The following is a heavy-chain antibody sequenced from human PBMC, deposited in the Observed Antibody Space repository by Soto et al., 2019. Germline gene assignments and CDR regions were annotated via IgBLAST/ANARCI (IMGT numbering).Heavy chain of an antibody. CDR1: GDSISGGASF. V-gene: IGHV4-31*03. J-gene: IGHJ5*02. CDR3: AKLSCTSSTCYFTDWSVP. D-gene: IGHD2-2*01. CDR2: VYYSGSS. Sequence: PSETPYLTCTVSGDSISGGASFWSWIRQPPGKGLEWIANVYYSGSSYYNPPLKSRLTISVDTTKNQFSLQLKSMTAADTAVYYCAKLSCTSSTCYFTDWSVPSCQGTRVTVS.